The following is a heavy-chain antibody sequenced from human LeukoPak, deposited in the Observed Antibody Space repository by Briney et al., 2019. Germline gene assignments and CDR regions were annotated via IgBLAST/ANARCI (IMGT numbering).Heavy chain of an antibody. V-gene: IGHV3-23*01. CDR3: ARQIGYCSSGTCYFDF. CDR1: GFTFSSYA. Sequence: PGGSLRLSCAASGFTFSSYAMSWVRQAPGKGLEGVSAISSSGSDTYHADSVKGRFTISRDKSKNTLYLQMNSLRAEDTAVYYCARQIGYCSSGTCYFDFWGQGSLVTVSS. D-gene: IGHD2-15*01. CDR2: ISSSGSDT. J-gene: IGHJ4*02.